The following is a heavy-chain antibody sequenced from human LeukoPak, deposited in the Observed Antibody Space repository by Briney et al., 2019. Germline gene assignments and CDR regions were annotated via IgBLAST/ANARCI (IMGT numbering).Heavy chain of an antibody. CDR1: GGTFSSYA. CDR2: IIPIFGTA. D-gene: IGHD2-15*01. J-gene: IGHJ5*02. Sequence: SVKVSCKASGGTFSSYAISWVRQAPGQGLEWMGGIIPIFGTANYAQKFQGRVTMTRDMSTSTVYMELSSLRSEDTAVYYCARDQRSCSGGSCYPGWFAPWGQGTLVTVSS. V-gene: IGHV1-69*05. CDR3: ARDQRSCSGGSCYPGWFAP.